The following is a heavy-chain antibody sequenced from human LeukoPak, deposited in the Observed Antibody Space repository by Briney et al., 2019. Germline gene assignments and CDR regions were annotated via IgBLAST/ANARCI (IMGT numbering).Heavy chain of an antibody. V-gene: IGHV4-59*08. D-gene: IGHD2-15*01. CDR3: VRHLSAGRPAFDI. Sequence: SETLSLTCTVSGGSISSHYWSWIRQPPGKGLEWIGSMYYSGSTNYNPSLKSRVTISVDTSNNKFSLKLTSLTAADTAVYYCVRHLSAGRPAFDIWGQGTMVTVSS. CDR2: MYYSGST. J-gene: IGHJ3*02. CDR1: GGSISSHY.